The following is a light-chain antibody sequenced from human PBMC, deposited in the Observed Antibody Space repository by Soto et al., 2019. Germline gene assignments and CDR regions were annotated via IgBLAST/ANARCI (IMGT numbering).Light chain of an antibody. Sequence: DIVMTQSPATPSVSPGERATLSCMSSQSVSSNLAWYQQKPGQAPRLLIYGASTRATGIPARFSGSGSGTEFTLTISSLQSEDFAVYYCQQYNNWPPWFHSITLGQGTRLEIK. J-gene: IGKJ5*01. CDR2: GAS. CDR1: QSVSSN. CDR3: QQYNNWPPWFHSIT. V-gene: IGKV3-15*01.